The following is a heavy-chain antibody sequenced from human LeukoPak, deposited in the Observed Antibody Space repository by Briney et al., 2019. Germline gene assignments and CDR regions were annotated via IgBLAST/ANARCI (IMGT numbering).Heavy chain of an antibody. CDR1: GGSISSTGYY. CDR3: AKHQTRTMFDS. Sequence: SETLSLTCTVSGGSISSTGYYWGWIRQPPGKGLEWIGSISYSGSTYHNPSLKSRVTISVDTSNNQFSLKLSSVTAADTAVYYCAKHQTRTMFDSWGQGTLVTVSS. CDR2: ISYSGST. V-gene: IGHV4-39*01. D-gene: IGHD5-24*01. J-gene: IGHJ4*02.